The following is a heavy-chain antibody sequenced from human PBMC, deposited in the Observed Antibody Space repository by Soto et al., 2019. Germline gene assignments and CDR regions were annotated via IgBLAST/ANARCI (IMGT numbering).Heavy chain of an antibody. V-gene: IGHV3-23*01. J-gene: IGHJ4*02. D-gene: IGHD2-2*01. CDR2: ISGSGGST. CDR3: ASRNQPTVPLDY. CDR1: GFTFCSYA. Sequence: GGSLRLSCAASGFTFCSYAMSWVRQAPGKGLEWVSAISGSGGSTYYADSVKGRFTISRDNSKNTLYLQMNSLRAEDTAVYYCASRNQPTVPLDYWGQGTLVTVSS.